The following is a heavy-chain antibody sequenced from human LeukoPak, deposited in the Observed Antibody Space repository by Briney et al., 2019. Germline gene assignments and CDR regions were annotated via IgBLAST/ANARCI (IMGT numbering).Heavy chain of an antibody. D-gene: IGHD3-22*01. Sequence: PSETLSLTCTVSGGSISSYYWSWIRQPAGKGLEWIGRIYISGSTNYNPSLKSRVTMSVDTSKNQFSLKLSSVTAADTAVYYCAKDLRYDSSGWAFDYWGQGTLVTVSS. CDR2: IYISGST. CDR1: GGSISSYY. V-gene: IGHV4-4*07. J-gene: IGHJ4*02. CDR3: AKDLRYDSSGWAFDY.